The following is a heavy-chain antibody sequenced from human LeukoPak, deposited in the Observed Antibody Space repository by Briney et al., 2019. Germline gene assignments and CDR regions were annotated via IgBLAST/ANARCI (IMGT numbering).Heavy chain of an antibody. CDR1: GGTFSSYA. Sequence: ASVKVSCKASGGTFSSYAISWVRQAPGQGLEWMGRIIPILGIANYAQKFQGRVTITADKSTSTAYMGLSSLRSEDTAVYYCARGYSYGYSFDYGMDVWGQGTTVTVSS. J-gene: IGHJ6*02. V-gene: IGHV1-69*04. CDR2: IIPILGIA. CDR3: ARGYSYGYSFDYGMDV. D-gene: IGHD5-18*01.